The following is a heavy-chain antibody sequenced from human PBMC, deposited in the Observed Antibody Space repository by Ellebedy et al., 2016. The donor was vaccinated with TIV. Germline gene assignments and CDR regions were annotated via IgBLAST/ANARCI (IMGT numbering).Heavy chain of an antibody. Sequence: GESLKISXAASGFTFSSYAMSWVRQAPGKGLEWVSAISGSGGSTYYADSVKGRFTISRDNSKNTLYLQMNSLRAEDTAVYYCARDTPRGFLEWSDAFDIWGQGTMVTVSS. CDR3: ARDTPRGFLEWSDAFDI. D-gene: IGHD3-3*01. CDR2: ISGSGGST. V-gene: IGHV3-23*01. CDR1: GFTFSSYA. J-gene: IGHJ3*02.